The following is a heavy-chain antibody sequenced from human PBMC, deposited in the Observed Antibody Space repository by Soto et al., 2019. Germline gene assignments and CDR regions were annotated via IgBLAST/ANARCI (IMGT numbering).Heavy chain of an antibody. CDR2: ISWDSGSI. CDR1: GFTFDDYA. D-gene: IGHD6-6*01. CDR3: ARAGSIATNWFDP. V-gene: IGHV3-9*01. J-gene: IGHJ5*02. Sequence: GGSLRLSCAASGFTFDDYAMHWVRQAPGKGLEWVSGISWDSGSIGYADSVKGRFTISRDNAKNSLYLQMNSLRAEDTALYYCARAGSIATNWFDPWGQGTLVTVSS.